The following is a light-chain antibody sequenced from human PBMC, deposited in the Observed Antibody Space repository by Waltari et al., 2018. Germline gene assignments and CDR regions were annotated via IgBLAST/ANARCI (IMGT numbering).Light chain of an antibody. V-gene: IGKV1-39*01. J-gene: IGKJ5*01. CDR2: ASS. CDR3: QQHNKWPIT. Sequence: DIQMTQSPSSLSASVGDSVTITCRASQKIDRYLNWYQQQSGKAPKLLIYASSSLQSGVPSRFGGSGSGTDFTLTISSLQSEDLGVYYCQQHNKWPITFGQGTRLE. CDR1: QKIDRY.